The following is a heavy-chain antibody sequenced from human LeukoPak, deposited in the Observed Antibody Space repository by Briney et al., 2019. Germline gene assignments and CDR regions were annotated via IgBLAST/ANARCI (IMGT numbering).Heavy chain of an antibody. J-gene: IGHJ5*02. Sequence: GGSLRLSCAASGFTFSSYSMNWVRQAPGKGLVCVSSISSSSYIYYADSVKGRFTIPRDNSKNTLYLQMNSLRAEDTAVYYCARERFCSGGSCYGNWFDPWGQGTLVTVSS. D-gene: IGHD2-15*01. CDR1: GFTFSSYS. V-gene: IGHV3-21*01. CDR3: ARERFCSGGSCYGNWFDP. CDR2: ISSSSYI.